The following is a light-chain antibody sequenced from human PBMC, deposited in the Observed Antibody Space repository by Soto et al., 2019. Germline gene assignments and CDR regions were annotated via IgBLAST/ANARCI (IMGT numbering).Light chain of an antibody. CDR2: DAS. CDR1: QSFGGT. CDR3: QQYDTYPRT. Sequence: IPITQSPSSLSAAARDRVAITCRASQSFGGTLAWYQQKPRNAPKLLIYDASTLARGVPSRFSGSGSGTEFTLTISSLQPDDFATYYCQQYDTYPRTFGQGTKVDIK. V-gene: IGKV1-5*01. J-gene: IGKJ1*01.